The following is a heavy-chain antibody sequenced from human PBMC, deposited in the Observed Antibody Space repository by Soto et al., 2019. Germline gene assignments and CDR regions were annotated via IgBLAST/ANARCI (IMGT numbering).Heavy chain of an antibody. CDR2: IYYSGST. D-gene: IGHD3-22*01. Sequence: SETLSLTCTVSGGSISSGGYYWSWIRQHPGTGLEWIGYIYYSGSTYYTPSLKSRVTISVDTSKNQFSLKLSSVTAADTAVYYCARYYYDSSEYYFDCWGQGTLVTAPQ. V-gene: IGHV4-31*03. CDR1: GGSISSGGYY. J-gene: IGHJ4*02. CDR3: ARYYYDSSEYYFDC.